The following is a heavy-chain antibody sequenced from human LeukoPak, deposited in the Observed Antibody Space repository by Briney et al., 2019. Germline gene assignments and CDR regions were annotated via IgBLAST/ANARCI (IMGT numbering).Heavy chain of an antibody. Sequence: QPGGSLRLSCAASGFTFSSFAMHWVRQAPGKGLEWVAVISYDGSNKYYADSVKGRFTISRDNSKNTLYLQMNSLRADDTAVYYCARDIYSSGWYVRGSAFDIWGQGTMVTVSS. V-gene: IGHV3-30*04. J-gene: IGHJ3*02. CDR3: ARDIYSSGWYVRGSAFDI. CDR2: ISYDGSNK. D-gene: IGHD6-19*01. CDR1: GFTFSSFA.